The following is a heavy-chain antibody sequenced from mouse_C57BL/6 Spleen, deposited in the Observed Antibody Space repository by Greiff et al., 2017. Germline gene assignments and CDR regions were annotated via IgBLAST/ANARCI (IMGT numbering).Heavy chain of an antibody. J-gene: IGHJ4*01. D-gene: IGHD2-12*01. CDR2: IKPNYGTT. V-gene: IGHV1-39*01. Sequence: EVKLQESGPELVKPGASVKISCKASGYSFTDDNMNWGKQSNGKSLEWIGVIKPNYGTTSYNQKLKGKATLTVDQSSSTAYMQLNSLTSEDSAVYYCAMYYYNAMAYWGQGTSVTVSS. CDR3: AMYYYNAMAY. CDR1: GYSFTDDN.